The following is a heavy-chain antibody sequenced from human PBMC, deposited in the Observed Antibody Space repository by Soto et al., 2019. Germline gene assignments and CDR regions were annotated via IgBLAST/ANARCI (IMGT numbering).Heavy chain of an antibody. V-gene: IGHV3-23*01. J-gene: IGHJ4*02. CDR2: ISGSGGST. Sequence: PGGSLRLSCAASGFTFSSYAMSWVRQAPGKGLEWVSAISGSGGSTYYADSVKGRFTISRDNSKNTLYLQMNSLRAEDTAVYYCAKGGYYCSGGSCYPLFFDYWGQGTLVTVSS. CDR1: GFTFSSYA. CDR3: AKGGYYCSGGSCYPLFFDY. D-gene: IGHD2-15*01.